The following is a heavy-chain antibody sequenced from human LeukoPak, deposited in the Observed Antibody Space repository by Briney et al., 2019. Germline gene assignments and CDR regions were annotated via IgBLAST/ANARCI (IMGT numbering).Heavy chain of an antibody. V-gene: IGHV3-7*01. Sequence: GGSLRLSCAASGFTFSIYWMSWVRQAPGKGLEWVANIKQDGSEKYYVDSVKGRFTISRDNAKNSLYLQMNSLRAEDTAVYYCARDLGGWYVFDYWGQGTLVTVSS. J-gene: IGHJ4*02. CDR1: GFTFSIYW. CDR2: IKQDGSEK. D-gene: IGHD6-19*01. CDR3: ARDLGGWYVFDY.